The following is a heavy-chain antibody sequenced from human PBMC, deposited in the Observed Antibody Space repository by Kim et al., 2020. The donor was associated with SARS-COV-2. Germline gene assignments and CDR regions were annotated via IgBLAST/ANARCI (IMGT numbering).Heavy chain of an antibody. CDR2: IYTSGST. V-gene: IGHV4-61*02. D-gene: IGHD2-2*01. CDR1: GGSISSGSYY. Sequence: SETLSLTCTVSGGSISSGSYYWSWIRQPAGKGLEWIGRIYTSGSTNYNPSLKSRVTISVDTSKNQFSLKLSSVTAADTAVYYCARDRDIVVVPAAITGLWFDPWGQGTLVTVSS. J-gene: IGHJ5*02. CDR3: ARDRDIVVVPAAITGLWFDP.